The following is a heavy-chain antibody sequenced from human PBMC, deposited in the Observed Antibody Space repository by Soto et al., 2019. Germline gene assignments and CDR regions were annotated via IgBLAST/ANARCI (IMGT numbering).Heavy chain of an antibody. CDR3: AGMPYTSGLRFDP. D-gene: IGHD6-19*01. Sequence: SETLSLTCSFSGDSSSTSTYSWSWIRQPPGKALEWVGFIYHSGVTSYNPSLKSRVSISLDMSNSQCTLNLRSVTAADTAVYYCAGMPYTSGLRFDPWGPGTMVTVSS. J-gene: IGHJ5*02. CDR2: IYHSGVT. CDR1: GDSSSTSTYS. V-gene: IGHV4-30-2*01.